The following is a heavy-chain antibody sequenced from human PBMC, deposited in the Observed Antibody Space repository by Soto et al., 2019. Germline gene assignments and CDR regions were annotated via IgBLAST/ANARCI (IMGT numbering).Heavy chain of an antibody. D-gene: IGHD3-10*01. CDR2: IYHSGST. CDR1: GGSISSSNW. Sequence: QVQLQESGPGLVKPSGTLSLTCAVSGGSISSSNWWSWVRQPPGKGLEWIGKIYHSGSTNYNPSLKSVVTMPVDKSKNQFSLKLSSVTAADTAVYYCARVYMVRGTIIRYFDYWGQGTLVTVSS. J-gene: IGHJ4*02. V-gene: IGHV4-4*02. CDR3: ARVYMVRGTIIRYFDY.